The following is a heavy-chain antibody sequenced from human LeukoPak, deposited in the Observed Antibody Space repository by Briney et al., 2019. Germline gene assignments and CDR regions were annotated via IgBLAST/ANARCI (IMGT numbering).Heavy chain of an antibody. CDR2: INPNSGGT. CDR3: ARALSNLRLYYFDS. CDR1: GYIFSHYY. V-gene: IGHV1-2*02. D-gene: IGHD4-11*01. J-gene: IGHJ4*01. Sequence: ASVKVSCKASGYIFSHYYIHWVRQAPGQGLEWMGWINPNSGGTNHAQKFQGRVTMTRGTSISTACMELSRLNSDDTAVYYCARALSNLRLYYFDSWGQGTLVTVSS.